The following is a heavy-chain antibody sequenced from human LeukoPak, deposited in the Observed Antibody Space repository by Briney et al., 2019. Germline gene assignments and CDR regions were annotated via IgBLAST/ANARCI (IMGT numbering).Heavy chain of an antibody. V-gene: IGHV3-74*01. Sequence: QPGGSLRLSCAASGFTFSSYWMHWVRQAPGKGLVWVSRINSDGSSTSYADSVKGRFTISRDNAKNTLYLQMNSLRAEDTAVYYCARESPCGGDCYFGYWGQGTLVTVSS. D-gene: IGHD2-21*02. CDR1: GFTFSSYW. J-gene: IGHJ4*02. CDR2: INSDGSST. CDR3: ARESPCGGDCYFGY.